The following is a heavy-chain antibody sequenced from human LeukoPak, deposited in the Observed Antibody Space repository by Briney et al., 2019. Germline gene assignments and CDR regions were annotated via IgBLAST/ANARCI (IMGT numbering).Heavy chain of an antibody. CDR1: GFTFSSYG. CDR3: ARSYSSSRGTFDY. D-gene: IGHD6-6*01. CDR2: ITSSSSYI. Sequence: GGSLRLSCAASGFTFSSYGMNWVRQAPGKGLEWVSSITSSSSYIYYADSVKGRFTISRDNAKNSLYLQMNSLRAEDTAVYYCARSYSSSRGTFDYWGQRTLVTVSS. J-gene: IGHJ4*02. V-gene: IGHV3-21*01.